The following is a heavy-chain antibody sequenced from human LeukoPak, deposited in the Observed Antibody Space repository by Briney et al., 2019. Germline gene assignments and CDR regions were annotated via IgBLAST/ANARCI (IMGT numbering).Heavy chain of an antibody. CDR1: GGSISSGGYY. CDR2: IYYSGNT. D-gene: IGHD6-13*01. CDR3: ARRMTTAGYFDY. J-gene: IGHJ4*02. V-gene: IGHV4-31*03. Sequence: SETLSLTCTVSGGSISSGGYYWSWIRQPPGKGLEWVGYIYYSGNTYYNPSLESRVTVSKDTSKNQFSLRMSAVAAADTALYFCARRMTTAGYFDYWGQGILVTVSS.